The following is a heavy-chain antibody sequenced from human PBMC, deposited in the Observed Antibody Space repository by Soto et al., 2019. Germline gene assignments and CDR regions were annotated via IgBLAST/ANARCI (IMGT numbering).Heavy chain of an antibody. CDR2: INPSGGST. V-gene: IGHV1-46*01. D-gene: IGHD2-21*02. CDR3: ARTYCGGDCYTNWFDP. CDR1: GYTFTSYY. J-gene: IGHJ5*02. Sequence: QVQLVQSGAEVKKPEASVKVSCKASGYTFTSYYMHWVRQAPGQGLEWMGIINPSGGSTSYAQKFQGRVTMTRDTSTSTVYMELSSLRSEDTAVYYCARTYCGGDCYTNWFDPWGQGTLVTVSS.